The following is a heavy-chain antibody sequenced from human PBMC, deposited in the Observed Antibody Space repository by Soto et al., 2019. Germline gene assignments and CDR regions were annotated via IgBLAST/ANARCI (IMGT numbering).Heavy chain of an antibody. CDR2: INPSGGST. Sequence: GASVKVSCKASGYTFTSYYMHWVRQAPGQGLEWMGIINPSGGSTSYAQKFQGRVTMTRDTSTSTVYMELSSLRSEDTAVYYCARDMGGYCSGGSCYSPTAPAFDIWGQGTMVTVSS. V-gene: IGHV1-46*01. CDR3: ARDMGGYCSGGSCYSPTAPAFDI. D-gene: IGHD2-15*01. J-gene: IGHJ3*02. CDR1: GYTFTSYY.